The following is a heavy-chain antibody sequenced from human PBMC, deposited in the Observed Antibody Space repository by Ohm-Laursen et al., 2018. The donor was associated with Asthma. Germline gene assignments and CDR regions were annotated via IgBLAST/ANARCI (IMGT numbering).Heavy chain of an antibody. CDR1: GGSISSGGYY. J-gene: IGHJ3*02. Sequence: SDTLSLTCTVSGGSISSGGYYWSWIRQHPGKGLEWIGYIYYSGSTYYNPSLKSRVTISVDTSKNQFSLKLSSVTAADTAVYYCAREIPVYYDSSGSYAFDIWGQGTMVTVSS. CDR3: AREIPVYYDSSGSYAFDI. V-gene: IGHV4-31*02. CDR2: IYYSGST. D-gene: IGHD3-22*01.